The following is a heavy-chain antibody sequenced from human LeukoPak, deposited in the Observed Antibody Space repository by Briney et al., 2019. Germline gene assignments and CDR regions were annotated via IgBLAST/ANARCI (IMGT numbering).Heavy chain of an antibody. Sequence: GASVKVSCKASGYTFTSYGISWVRQAPGQGLEWMGWISAYNGKTNYAQKLQGRVTMTTDTSTSTAYMELRSLRSDDTAVYYCARDAEHYDLWSGYHYWGQGTLVTVYS. D-gene: IGHD3-3*01. CDR1: GYTFTSYG. CDR3: ARDAEHYDLWSGYHY. V-gene: IGHV1-18*01. CDR2: ISAYNGKT. J-gene: IGHJ4*02.